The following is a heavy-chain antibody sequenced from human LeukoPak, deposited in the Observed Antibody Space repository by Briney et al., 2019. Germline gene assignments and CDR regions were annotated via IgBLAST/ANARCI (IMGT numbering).Heavy chain of an antibody. CDR2: INHSGST. V-gene: IGHV4-34*01. J-gene: IGHJ4*02. D-gene: IGHD3-9*01. CDR3: ASGAYYDILTGYYPQNYYFDY. Sequence: SETLSLTCAVYGGSFSGYYWSWIRQPPGKGLEWIGEINHSGSTNYNPSLKSRVTISVDTSKNQFSLKLSSVTAADTAVYYCASGAYYDILTGYYPQNYYFDYWGQGTLVTVSS. CDR1: GGSFSGYY.